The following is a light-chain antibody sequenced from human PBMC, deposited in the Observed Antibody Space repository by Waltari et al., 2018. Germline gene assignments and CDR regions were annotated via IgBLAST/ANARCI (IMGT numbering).Light chain of an antibody. Sequence: QSLVTQPPSVSGAPGQKVTISCTGSSSNIGAGYEVHWYQQLPGTAPKLLIYRNNNRPSGVPDRFSASKFGTSASLTITGLQAEDEADYYCQSFDSSLSGKVFGGGTKLTVL. CDR1: SSNIGAGYE. CDR2: RNN. V-gene: IGLV1-40*02. J-gene: IGLJ2*01. CDR3: QSFDSSLSGKV.